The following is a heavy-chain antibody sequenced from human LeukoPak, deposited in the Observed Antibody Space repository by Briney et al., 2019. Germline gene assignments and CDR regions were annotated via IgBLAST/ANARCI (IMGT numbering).Heavy chain of an antibody. CDR2: INSDGSNT. CDR3: ARDEGQQPFGYFQH. CDR1: GFTLSTYW. J-gene: IGHJ1*01. Sequence: GGSLRLSCAASGFTLSTYWMHWVRQAPGKGLVWVSRINSDGSNTDYADSVKGRFTISRDNSKNTLYVQMNSPRAEDTAVYFCARDEGQQPFGYFQHWGQGTLVTVSS. V-gene: IGHV3-74*01. D-gene: IGHD3-10*01.